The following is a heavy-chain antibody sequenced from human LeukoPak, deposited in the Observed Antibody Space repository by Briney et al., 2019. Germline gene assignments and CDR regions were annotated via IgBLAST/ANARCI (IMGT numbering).Heavy chain of an antibody. CDR2: ISWNSGSI. J-gene: IGHJ4*02. V-gene: IGHV3-9*01. CDR1: GFTFDDYA. CDR3: ARGGLSWRFLEWLLSEDLYYFDY. Sequence: PGGSLRVSCAASGFTFDDYAMHWVRQAPGKGVEWVSGISWNSGSIGYADSVKGRFTISRDNAKNSLYLQMNSLRAEDTAVYYCARGGLSWRFLEWLLSEDLYYFDYWGQGTLVTVSS. D-gene: IGHD3-3*01.